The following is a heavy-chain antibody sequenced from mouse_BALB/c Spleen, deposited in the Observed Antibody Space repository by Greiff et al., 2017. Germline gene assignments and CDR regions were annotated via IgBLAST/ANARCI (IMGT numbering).Heavy chain of an antibody. D-gene: IGHD1-2*01. Sequence: EVKLMESGGGLVKPGGSLKLSCAASGFTFSSYAMSWVRQSPEKRLEWVAEISSGGSYTYYPDTVTGRFTISRDNAKNTLYLEMSSLRSEDTAMYYCAREGITTATYYFVYWGQGTTLTVSS. CDR2: ISSGGSYT. J-gene: IGHJ2*01. CDR1: GFTFSSYA. V-gene: IGHV5-9-4*01. CDR3: AREGITTATYYFVY.